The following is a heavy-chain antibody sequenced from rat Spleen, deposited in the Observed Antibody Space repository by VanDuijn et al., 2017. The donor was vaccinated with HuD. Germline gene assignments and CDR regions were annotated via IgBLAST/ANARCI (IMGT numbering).Heavy chain of an antibody. CDR2: ISPSGVT. CDR1: GFTFSNYD. V-gene: IGHV5S23*01. CDR3: VRQDTSGYSNWFTY. Sequence: EVQLVESGGGLVQPGRSLKLSCAASGFTFSNYDMAWVRQAPTKGLVWVASISPSGVTYYRDSVKGRFTVSRENAKSTLYFLIDSLRSEDTATYYCVRQDTSGYSNWFTYWGQGTLVTVSS. J-gene: IGHJ3*01. D-gene: IGHD4-3*01.